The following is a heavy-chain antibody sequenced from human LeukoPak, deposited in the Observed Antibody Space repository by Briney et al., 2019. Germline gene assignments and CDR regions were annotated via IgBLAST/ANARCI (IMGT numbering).Heavy chain of an antibody. J-gene: IGHJ3*02. CDR3: ARDHDGGNLWQVYAFDI. CDR1: GGTFSSYA. CDR2: IIPIFGTA. Sequence: ASVKVSCKASGGTFSSYAISWVRQAPGQGLEWMGGIIPIFGTANYAQKFQGRVTITADKSTSTAYMELSSLRSEDTAVYYCARDHDGGNLWQVYAFDIWGQGTMVTVSS. D-gene: IGHD4-23*01. V-gene: IGHV1-69*06.